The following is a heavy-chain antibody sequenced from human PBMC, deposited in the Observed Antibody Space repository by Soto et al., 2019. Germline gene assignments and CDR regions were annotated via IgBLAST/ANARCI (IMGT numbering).Heavy chain of an antibody. D-gene: IGHD3-10*01. J-gene: IGHJ4*02. CDR1: GFTFSSYA. CDR3: AKDPKGGIPLWIDY. CDR2: ISGSGGST. V-gene: IGHV3-23*01. Sequence: EVQLLESGGGLVQPGGSLRLSCAASGFTFSSYAMSWVRQAPGKGLEWVSAISGSGGSTYYADSVKAQFTISRDNSKNPLYLQMTSLTAEDTAVYYCAKDPKGGIPLWIDYWGQGTLVTVSS.